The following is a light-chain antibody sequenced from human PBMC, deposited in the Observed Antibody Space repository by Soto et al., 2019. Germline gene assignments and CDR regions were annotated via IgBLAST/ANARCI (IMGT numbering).Light chain of an antibody. CDR3: CSYAGSSTWV. V-gene: IGLV2-23*01. CDR2: GGS. J-gene: IGLJ3*02. CDR1: SSDVGSYNL. Sequence: QSALTQPASVSGSPGQSITISCTGTSSDVGSYNLVSWYQQHPGKAPKLMIYGGSKRPSGVSNRFSGSKSGNTASLTISGLQAEDEADYYCCSYAGSSTWVFGVGTKVTVL.